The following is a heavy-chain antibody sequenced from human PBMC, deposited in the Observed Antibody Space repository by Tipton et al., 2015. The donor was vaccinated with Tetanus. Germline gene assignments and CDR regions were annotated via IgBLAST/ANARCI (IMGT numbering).Heavy chain of an antibody. CDR3: SSGSGTAISED. CDR1: GASISNNFFY. D-gene: IGHD1-7*01. Sequence: TLSLTCTVSGASISNNFFYWGWIRQSPGRGLEWIGTIHFGGDTAYNPSLRSRVTISVDTSRNHVSLKMTFVTAADTALYYCSSGSGTAISEDWGQGTLVTVSS. J-gene: IGHJ4*02. V-gene: IGHV4-39*02. CDR2: IHFGGDT.